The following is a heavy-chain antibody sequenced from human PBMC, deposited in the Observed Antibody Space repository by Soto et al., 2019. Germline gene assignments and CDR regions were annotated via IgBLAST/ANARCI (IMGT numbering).Heavy chain of an antibody. CDR2: ISFDGTNE. D-gene: IGHD2-2*01. CDR3: AKSRDYYYDMNV. V-gene: IGHV3-30*18. Sequence: GSLLVSGAASGFTFSSYGMHWVRQAPGKGLEWVAVISFDGTNEDHADSVKGRFTISRDNSKNTLYLQMNSLRADDTAVYYCAKSRDYYYDMNVWRQGTTVTVSS. J-gene: IGHJ6*02. CDR1: GFTFSSYG.